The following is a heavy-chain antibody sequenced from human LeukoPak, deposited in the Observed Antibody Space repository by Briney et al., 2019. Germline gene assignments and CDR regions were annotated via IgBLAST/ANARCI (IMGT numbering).Heavy chain of an antibody. CDR2: IYTSGST. Sequence: SETLSLTCAVYGGSFSGYYWSWIRQPAGKGLEWIGRIYTSGSTNYNPSLNSRVTMSVDTSKNQFSLKLSSVTAADTAVYYCARDVVAAVGTWDYWGQGTLVTVSS. D-gene: IGHD6-13*01. J-gene: IGHJ4*02. CDR3: ARDVVAAVGTWDY. CDR1: GGSFSGYY. V-gene: IGHV4-4*07.